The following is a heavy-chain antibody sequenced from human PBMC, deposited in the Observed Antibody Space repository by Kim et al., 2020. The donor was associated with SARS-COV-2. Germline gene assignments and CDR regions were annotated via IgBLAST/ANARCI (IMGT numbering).Heavy chain of an antibody. D-gene: IGHD6-19*01. J-gene: IGHJ4*02. CDR3: ARVAYSSGWYKRGYYFDY. V-gene: IGHV1-46*01. Sequence: QGRVTMTRDTSTSTVYMELSSLRSEDTAVYYCARVAYSSGWYKRGYYFDYWGQGTLVTVSS.